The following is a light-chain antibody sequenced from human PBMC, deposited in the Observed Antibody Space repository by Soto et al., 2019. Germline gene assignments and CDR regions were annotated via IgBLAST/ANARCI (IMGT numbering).Light chain of an antibody. J-gene: IGKJ3*01. Sequence: DIQMTQSPSSVSASVGDRVTITCRASQDISSWVAWYQQKPGKAPKLLISAASSLQSGVPRRFSGSGSGTDFTLVISSLQAEDFATYYCQQTSSAPFTFGPGTKVDIK. V-gene: IGKV1-12*01. CDR2: AAS. CDR3: QQTSSAPFT. CDR1: QDISSW.